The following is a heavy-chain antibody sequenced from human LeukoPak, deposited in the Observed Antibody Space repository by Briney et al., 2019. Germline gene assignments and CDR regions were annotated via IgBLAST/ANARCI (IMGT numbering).Heavy chain of an antibody. Sequence: SETLSLTCTVSGGSISSCYWSWIRQPPGKGLEWIGYIYYSGSTNYNPSLKSRVTISVDTSKNQFSLKLSSVTAADTAVYYCARHSVGITGRGDWFDPWGQGTLVTVSS. CDR1: GGSISSCY. D-gene: IGHD1-20*01. V-gene: IGHV4-59*08. J-gene: IGHJ5*02. CDR3: ARHSVGITGRGDWFDP. CDR2: IYYSGST.